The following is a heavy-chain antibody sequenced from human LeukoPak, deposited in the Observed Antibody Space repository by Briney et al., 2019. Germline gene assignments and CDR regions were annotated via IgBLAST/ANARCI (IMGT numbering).Heavy chain of an antibody. Sequence: GGSLRLSCAASGFTVSSNYMSWVRQAPGKGLEWVSVISSDGSTTTYADSVKGRFTISRDNAKNTVYLQMNSLRAEDAAVYYCARRSGSTFSYYFDYWGQGTLVTVSS. CDR2: ISSDGSTT. CDR1: GFTVSSNY. J-gene: IGHJ4*02. CDR3: ARRSGSTFSYYFDY. D-gene: IGHD3-10*01. V-gene: IGHV3-74*03.